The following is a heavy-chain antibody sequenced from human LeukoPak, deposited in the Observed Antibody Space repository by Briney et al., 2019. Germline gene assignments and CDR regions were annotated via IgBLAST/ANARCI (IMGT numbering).Heavy chain of an antibody. D-gene: IGHD3-10*02. V-gene: IGHV4-59*01. CDR3: ARVVPLPYYFDL. CDR1: GGSISLYY. Sequence: SETLSLTCTVSGGSISLYYWSWIRQPPGMGLEWIGYILYSGSTNYNPSLKSRVTMSVDTSRNQFSLKLSSVTAADTAVYYCARVVPLPYYFDLWGQGTLVTVSS. CDR2: ILYSGST. J-gene: IGHJ4*02.